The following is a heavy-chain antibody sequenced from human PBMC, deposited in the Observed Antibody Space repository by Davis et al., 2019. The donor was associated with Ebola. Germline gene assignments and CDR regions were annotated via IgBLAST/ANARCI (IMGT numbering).Heavy chain of an antibody. V-gene: IGHV5-51*01. D-gene: IGHD1-20*01. CDR3: ATLRRTITGMDDGFDI. CDR2: IYTGDSDT. J-gene: IGHJ3*02. Sequence: GGSLRLSCKDSGNSFNTHWIGWVRQMPGKGLEWMGIIYTGDSDTRYSPSFRGQVTILADKSIKTAFLQWSSLKASDTAMYYCATLRRTITGMDDGFDIWGQGTRVTVSS. CDR1: GNSFNTHW.